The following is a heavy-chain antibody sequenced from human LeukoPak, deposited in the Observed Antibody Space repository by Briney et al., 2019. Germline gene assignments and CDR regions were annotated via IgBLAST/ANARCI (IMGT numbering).Heavy chain of an antibody. CDR2: ISGSGTGGNT. V-gene: IGHV3-23*01. J-gene: IGHJ4*02. D-gene: IGHD3-22*01. CDR3: AKVINSGYYYYFDY. CDR1: GFTFSSYA. Sequence: GGSLRLSCAASGFTFSSYAMSWVRQAPGEGLEWVSGISGSGTGGNTYYTDSVKGRFTISRDNSKNTLYLQMNSLRAEDTAVYYCAKVINSGYYYYFDYWGQGTLVTVSS.